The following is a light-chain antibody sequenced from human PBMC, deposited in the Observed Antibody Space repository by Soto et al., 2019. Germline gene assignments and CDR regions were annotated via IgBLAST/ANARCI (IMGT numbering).Light chain of an antibody. CDR1: QSVSSN. CDR2: GAS. CDR3: QQYNNWPRT. V-gene: IGKV3-15*01. Sequence: EIVMTQSPATLSVSPGERATRSCRASQSVSSNLAWYQQKPGQAPRLLLYGASTRATGIPARFSGSGSATEFTLTISSLPSADFAVYDCQQYNNWPRTFGQGTKVE. J-gene: IGKJ1*01.